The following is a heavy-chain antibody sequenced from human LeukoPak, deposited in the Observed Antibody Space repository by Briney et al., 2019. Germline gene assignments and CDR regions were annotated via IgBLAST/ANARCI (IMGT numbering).Heavy chain of an antibody. CDR2: IYYSGST. J-gene: IGHJ4*02. CDR1: GGSISSGGYY. CDR3: ARDDSGGWAFDY. Sequence: SETLSLTCTVSGGSISSGGYYWSWIRQHPGKGLEWIGYIYYSGSTYYNPSLKSRVTISVDTSKNQFSLKLSSVTAADTAVYYCARDDSGGWAFDYWGQGTLVTVSS. D-gene: IGHD6-19*01. V-gene: IGHV4-31*03.